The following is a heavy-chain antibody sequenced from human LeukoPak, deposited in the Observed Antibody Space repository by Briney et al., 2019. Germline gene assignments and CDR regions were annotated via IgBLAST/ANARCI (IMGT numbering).Heavy chain of an antibody. J-gene: IGHJ4*02. V-gene: IGHV4-34*01. Sequence: PGGSRRLSCAASGFTISSSAMSRIRQPPGKGLEWIGEINHSGSTNYNPSLKSRVTISVDTSKNQFSLKLSSVTAADTAVYYCARTYYYGSGSYLVFDYWGQGTLVTVSS. CDR3: ARTYYYGSGSYLVFDY. D-gene: IGHD3-10*01. CDR2: INHSGST. CDR1: GFTISSSA.